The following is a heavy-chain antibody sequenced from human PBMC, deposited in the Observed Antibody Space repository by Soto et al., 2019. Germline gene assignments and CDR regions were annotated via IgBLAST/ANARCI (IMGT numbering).Heavy chain of an antibody. CDR3: ARGGAGSGYYLFDS. J-gene: IGHJ4*02. D-gene: IGHD3-22*01. V-gene: IGHV4-30-2*01. CDR1: GGSISSGGYS. CDR2: IYHGGST. Sequence: TSETLSLTCGVSGGSISSGGYSWTWIRQPPGKGLEWIGYIYHGGSTYYSPSLKSRVTISLDRSKNQFSLELRSVTAADTAVYYCARGGAGSGYYLFDSWGQGTLVTVSS.